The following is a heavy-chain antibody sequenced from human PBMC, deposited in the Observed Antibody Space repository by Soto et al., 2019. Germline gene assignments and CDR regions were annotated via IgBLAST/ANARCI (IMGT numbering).Heavy chain of an antibody. CDR1: GYTFTSYG. J-gene: IGHJ3*02. CDR3: ARVSCSSTSCVDAFDI. Sequence: ASVKVSCKASGYTFTSYGISWVRQAPGRGLEWMGWISAYNGNTNYAQKLQGRVTMTTDTSTSTAYMELRSLRSDDTAVYYCARVSCSSTSCVDAFDIWGQGTMVTVSS. CDR2: ISAYNGNT. V-gene: IGHV1-18*01. D-gene: IGHD2-2*01.